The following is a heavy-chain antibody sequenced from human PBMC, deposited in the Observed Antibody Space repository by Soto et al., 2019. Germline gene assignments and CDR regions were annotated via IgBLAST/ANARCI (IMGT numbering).Heavy chain of an antibody. CDR2: ISSSSSTI. J-gene: IGHJ4*02. Sequence: GGSLRLSCAASGFTFSSYSMNWVRQAPGKGLEWVSYISSSSSTIYYADSVKGRFTISRDNAKNSLYLQMNSLRAEDTAVYYCARGSALEVVAATTSQFDYWGQGTLVTVSS. D-gene: IGHD2-15*01. CDR3: ARGSALEVVAATTSQFDY. CDR1: GFTFSSYS. V-gene: IGHV3-48*01.